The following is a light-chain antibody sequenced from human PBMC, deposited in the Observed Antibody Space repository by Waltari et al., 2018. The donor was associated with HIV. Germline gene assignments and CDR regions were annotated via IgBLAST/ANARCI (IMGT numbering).Light chain of an antibody. V-gene: IGLV2-14*01. CDR2: GVS. Sequence: QSALTQPASLSGSPGQSITITCSGTGSDIGLYDLVSWYRQEPAKAPRLLIYGVSNRPAESSRRCSGSKARTTASLTISALQADDEGDYYCSAYTMSGSLVFGGGTKLTVL. CDR3: SAYTMSGSLV. J-gene: IGLJ2*01. CDR1: GSDIGLYDL.